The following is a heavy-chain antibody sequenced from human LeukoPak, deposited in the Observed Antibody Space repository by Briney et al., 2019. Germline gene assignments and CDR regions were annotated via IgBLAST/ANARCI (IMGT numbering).Heavy chain of an antibody. J-gene: IGHJ5*02. D-gene: IGHD3-22*01. Sequence: PGGSLRLSCAASGFTFSSYGMHWVRQAPGKGLEWVAVISYDGSNKYYADSVKGRFTISRDNSKNTLYLQMNSLRAEDTAVYYCAKEVVNYYDSSGYPNWFDPWGQGTLVTVSS. CDR3: AKEVVNYYDSSGYPNWFDP. V-gene: IGHV3-30*18. CDR2: ISYDGSNK. CDR1: GFTFSSYG.